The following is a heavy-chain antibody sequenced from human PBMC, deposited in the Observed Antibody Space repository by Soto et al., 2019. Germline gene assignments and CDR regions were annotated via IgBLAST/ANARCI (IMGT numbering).Heavy chain of an antibody. D-gene: IGHD3-3*01. CDR3: ARDKLDDFYGMDV. J-gene: IGHJ6*02. Sequence: GGSLRLSCAASGFTFSSYEMNWVRQAPGKGLEWVSYISSSGSTIYYADSVKGRFTISRDNAKNSLYLQMNSLRAEDTAVYYCARDKLDDFYGMDVWGQGTTVTVYS. CDR1: GFTFSSYE. V-gene: IGHV3-48*03. CDR2: ISSSGSTI.